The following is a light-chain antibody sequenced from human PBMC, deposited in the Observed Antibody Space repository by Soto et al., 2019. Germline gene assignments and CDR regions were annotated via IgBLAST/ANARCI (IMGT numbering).Light chain of an antibody. Sequence: DIQMTQSPSTLSASVGDRVTVTCRASQTISSWLAWYQQKPGRAPKLLIFDASSLESGVPSRFSGNGSGTEFTLTISGLQPDDVATYDCQQLNSYPALTFGGGTKVDIK. CDR1: QTISSW. CDR3: QQLNSYPALT. CDR2: DAS. V-gene: IGKV1-5*01. J-gene: IGKJ4*01.